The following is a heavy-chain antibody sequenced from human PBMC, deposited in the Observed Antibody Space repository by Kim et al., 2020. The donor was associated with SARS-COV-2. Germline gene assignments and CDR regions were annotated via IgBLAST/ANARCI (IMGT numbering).Heavy chain of an antibody. CDR2: ISAYNGNT. CDR3: ARDGGDDYGDASGMDV. D-gene: IGHD4-17*01. CDR1: GYTFTSYG. Sequence: ASVKVSCKASGYTFTSYGISWVRQAPGQGLEWMGWISAYNGNTNYAQKLQDRVTMTTDTSTSTAYMELRSLRSDDTAVYYCARDGGDDYGDASGMDVWGQGTTVTVSS. V-gene: IGHV1-18*04. J-gene: IGHJ6*02.